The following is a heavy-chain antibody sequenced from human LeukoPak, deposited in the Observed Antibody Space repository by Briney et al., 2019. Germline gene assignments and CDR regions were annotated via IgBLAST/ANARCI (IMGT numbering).Heavy chain of an antibody. Sequence: SETLSLTCTVSGGSISSGGYYWSWIRQHPGKGLEWIGYIYYSGSTYYNPSLKSRVTISVDTSKNQFSLKLSSVTAADTAVYYCARFPRLKGSSWSYFDYWGQGTLVTVSS. D-gene: IGHD6-13*01. V-gene: IGHV4-31*03. J-gene: IGHJ4*02. CDR1: GGSISSGGYY. CDR2: IYYSGST. CDR3: ARFPRLKGSSWSYFDY.